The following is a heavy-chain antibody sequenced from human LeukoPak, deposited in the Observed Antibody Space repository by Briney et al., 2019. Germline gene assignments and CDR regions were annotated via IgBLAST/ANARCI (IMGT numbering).Heavy chain of an antibody. CDR2: ISSSSSYI. J-gene: IGHJ4*02. CDR1: GFTFSSYS. V-gene: IGHV3-21*01. Sequence: GGSLRLSCAASGFTFSSYSMNWVRQAPGKGLEWVSSISSSSSYIYYADSVKGRFTISRDNAKNSLYLQMNSLRAEDTAVYYCARDSSVGAARPYYFDYWGQGILVTVSS. D-gene: IGHD6-6*01. CDR3: ARDSSVGAARPYYFDY.